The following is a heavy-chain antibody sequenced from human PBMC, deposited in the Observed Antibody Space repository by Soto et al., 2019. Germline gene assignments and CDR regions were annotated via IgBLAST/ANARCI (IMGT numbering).Heavy chain of an antibody. Sequence: GASVKVSCKASGFTFTSSAVQWVRQARGQRLEWIGWIVVGSGNTNYAQKFQERVAITRDMSTSTAYMELSSLRSEDTAVYYCATWDEIVATFGYWGQGTLVTVSS. CDR3: ATWDEIVATFGY. CDR1: GFTFTSSA. V-gene: IGHV1-58*01. CDR2: IVVGSGNT. D-gene: IGHD5-12*01. J-gene: IGHJ4*02.